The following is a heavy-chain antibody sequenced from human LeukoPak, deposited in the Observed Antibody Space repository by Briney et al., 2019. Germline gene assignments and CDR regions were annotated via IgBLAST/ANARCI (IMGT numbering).Heavy chain of an antibody. V-gene: IGHV1-8*01. CDR2: MNPNSGNT. J-gene: IGHJ5*02. Sequence: ASVKVSCKASGYTFTSYDINWVRQATGQGLEWMGWMNPNSGNTGYAQKFQGRVTMTRNTSISTAYMELSSLRSEDTAVYYCARGSYCGGDCQNWFDPWGQGTLVTVSS. D-gene: IGHD2-21*02. CDR1: GYTFTSYD. CDR3: ARGSYCGGDCQNWFDP.